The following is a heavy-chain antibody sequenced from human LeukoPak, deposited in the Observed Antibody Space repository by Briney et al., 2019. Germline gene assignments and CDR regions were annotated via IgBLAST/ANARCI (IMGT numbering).Heavy chain of an antibody. CDR1: GGSISSSNFY. V-gene: IGHV4-39*07. CDR3: AREYYFDY. J-gene: IGHJ4*02. CDR2: IYYSGST. Sequence: PSETLSLTCTVSGGSISSSNFYWGWIRQPPGKGLEWIGSIYYSGSTYYNPSLKSRVTISVDTSKNQFSLKLSSVTAADTAVYYCAREYYFDYWGQGTLVTVSS.